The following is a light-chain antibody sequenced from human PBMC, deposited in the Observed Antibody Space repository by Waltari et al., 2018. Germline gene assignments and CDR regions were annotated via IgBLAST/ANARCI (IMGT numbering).Light chain of an antibody. J-gene: IGKJ2*01. V-gene: IGKV2-28*01. CDR3: MQTLQSRLT. Sequence: DIVMTQSPLSLPVTPGEPASISCRSSQSLQKSNGNNYLDWYVQKPGQPPQLVIYLGSNRASGVPDRFSGRGSGTDFRLQISRVEAEDVGLYYCMQTLQSRLTFGQGTKLEI. CDR2: LGS. CDR1: QSLQKSNGNNY.